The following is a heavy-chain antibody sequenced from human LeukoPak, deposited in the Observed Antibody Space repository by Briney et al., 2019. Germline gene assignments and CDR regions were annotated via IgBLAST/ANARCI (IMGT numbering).Heavy chain of an antibody. J-gene: IGHJ4*02. V-gene: IGHV3-11*06. CDR1: RFTINSNY. CDR3: AGGIADSSGYYLAY. Sequence: GGSLRLSCSASRFTINSNYMSWIRQAPGXXXXXXXYISSXXXYTXYAXXVXXXFXXXRDNAKNSLYLQMNSLRAEDTAVYYCAGGIADSSGYYLAYWGQGTLVTVSS. D-gene: IGHD3-22*01. CDR2: ISSXXXYT.